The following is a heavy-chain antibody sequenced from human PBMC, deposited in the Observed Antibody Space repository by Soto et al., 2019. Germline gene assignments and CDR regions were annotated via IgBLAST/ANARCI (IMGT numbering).Heavy chain of an antibody. Sequence: ASVKVSCKASGYTFTGYYMHWVRQAPGQGLEWMGWINPNSGGTNYAQKFQGWVTMTRDTSISTAYMELSRLRSDDTAMYYCARAGYSSGWYIENYYYGLDVWGQGTTVTVSS. CDR1: GYTFTGYY. D-gene: IGHD6-19*01. V-gene: IGHV1-2*04. J-gene: IGHJ6*02. CDR3: ARAGYSSGWYIENYYYGLDV. CDR2: INPNSGGT.